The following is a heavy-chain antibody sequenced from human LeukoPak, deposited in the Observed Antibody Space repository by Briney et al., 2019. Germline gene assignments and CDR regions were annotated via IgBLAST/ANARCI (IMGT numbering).Heavy chain of an antibody. D-gene: IGHD6-13*01. CDR2: ISAYNGNT. CDR1: GYTFNSYG. V-gene: IGHV1-18*01. CDR3: ATPSRIASDHDTIYYGMDV. J-gene: IGHJ6*02. Sequence: ASVKVSYKASGYTFNSYGISWVRQAPGQGLEWMGWISAYNGNTNYAQKLQGRVTMTTDTSTSTAYMELRSLRSDDTAVYYCATPSRIASDHDTIYYGMDVWGQGTTVTVSS.